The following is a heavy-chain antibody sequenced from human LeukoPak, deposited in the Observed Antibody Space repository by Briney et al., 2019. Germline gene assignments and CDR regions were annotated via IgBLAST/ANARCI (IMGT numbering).Heavy chain of an antibody. CDR2: VYTSGST. CDR1: GGSISSGTYY. V-gene: IGHV4-61*02. D-gene: IGHD3-10*01. J-gene: IGHJ4*02. Sequence: RSQILSLTCSVSGGSISSGTYYWSWIRQPAGKGLEWIGRVYTSGSTNYNPSLKSRVTISVDTSKNQFSLRLSSVTAADTAVYYCARDRGTMVRGVIGNGHFDYWGQGTLVTVSS. CDR3: ARDRGTMVRGVIGNGHFDY.